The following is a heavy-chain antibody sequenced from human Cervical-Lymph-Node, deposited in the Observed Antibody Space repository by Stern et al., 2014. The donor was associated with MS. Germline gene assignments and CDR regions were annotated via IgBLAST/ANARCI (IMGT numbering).Heavy chain of an antibody. Sequence: VQLVQSGAEVKKPGSSVKVSCKASGGTFSSYAISWVRQAPGQGLEWMGGIIPIFGKANYAQKFQGRVRITADESTSTAYMELSSLRSEDTAVYYCASRANYGDYRGPILSVGMDVWGQGTTVTVSS. D-gene: IGHD4-17*01. CDR2: IIPIFGKA. CDR1: GGTFSSYA. V-gene: IGHV1-69*01. CDR3: ASRANYGDYRGPILSVGMDV. J-gene: IGHJ6*02.